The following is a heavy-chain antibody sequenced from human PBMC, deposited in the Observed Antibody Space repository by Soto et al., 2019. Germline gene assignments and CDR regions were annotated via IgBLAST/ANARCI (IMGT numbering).Heavy chain of an antibody. CDR1: GYTFTSYG. D-gene: IGHD3-16*02. CDR2: ISAYNGNT. V-gene: IGHV1-18*01. J-gene: IGHJ3*02. Sequence: QVQLVQSGAEAKKPGASVKVSCKASGYTFTSYGISWVRQAPGQGLEWMGWISAYNGNTNYAQKLQGRGTMTTDTSTSTAYMELRSLRSDDTAVYYCARGFMITFGGVIAPYDAFDIWGQGTMVTVSS. CDR3: ARGFMITFGGVIAPYDAFDI.